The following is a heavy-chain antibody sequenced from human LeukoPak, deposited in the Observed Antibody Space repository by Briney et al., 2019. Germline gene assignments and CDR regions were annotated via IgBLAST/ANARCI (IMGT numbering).Heavy chain of an antibody. J-gene: IGHJ4*02. V-gene: IGHV4-39*07. CDR3: ARLYGNFQNYYDY. D-gene: IGHD1-7*01. Sequence: SETLSLTCTVSGGSISRSSYYWGWIRQPPGKGLEWIGHIYYSGSTFYNPSLKSRVTISVDTSKNQFSLKLRSVTAADTAMFYCARLYGNFQNYYDYWGQGTLVAVSS. CDR2: IYYSGST. CDR1: GGSISRSSYY.